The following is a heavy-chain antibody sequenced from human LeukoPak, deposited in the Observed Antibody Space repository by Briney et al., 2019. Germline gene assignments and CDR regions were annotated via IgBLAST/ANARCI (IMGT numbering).Heavy chain of an antibody. J-gene: IGHJ4*02. V-gene: IGHV1-69*04. CDR3: ARNVGDYNPYYFDY. Sequence: ASVKVSCKASGGTFSSYAISWVRQAPGQGLEWMGRIIPILGIANYAQKFQGRVTITADKSTSTAYMELSSLRSEDTAVYYCARNVGDYNPYYFDYWGQGTLVTVSS. D-gene: IGHD4-17*01. CDR1: GGTFSSYA. CDR2: IIPILGIA.